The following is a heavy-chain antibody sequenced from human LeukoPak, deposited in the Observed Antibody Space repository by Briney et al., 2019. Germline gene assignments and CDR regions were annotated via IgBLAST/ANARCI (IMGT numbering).Heavy chain of an antibody. CDR3: ARFMIREVTADNWFDP. CDR1: GFTFSGFY. CDR2: ISSSGSII. Sequence: GGSLRLSCAASGFTFSGFYMTWIRQAPGKGLEWVSYISSSGSIIYYTDSVKGRFTISRDNAKNSLSLQMNSLRAEDTAVYYCARFMIREVTADNWFDPWGQGTLVTISS. J-gene: IGHJ5*02. V-gene: IGHV3-11*01. D-gene: IGHD3-10*01.